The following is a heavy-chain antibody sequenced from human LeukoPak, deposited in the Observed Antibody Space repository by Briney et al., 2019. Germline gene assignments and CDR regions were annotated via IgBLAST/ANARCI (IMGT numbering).Heavy chain of an antibody. CDR2: IYYSGTT. Sequence: SETLSLTCTVSGGSVSSGSYYWTWIRQPPGKGLEWIGYIYYSGTTNYNPSLKSRVTISVDTSKNQFSLKLGSVTAADTAVYYCARVGIAVASPFFDYWGQGTPVTVSS. D-gene: IGHD6-19*01. CDR3: ARVGIAVASPFFDY. CDR1: GGSVSSGSYY. J-gene: IGHJ4*02. V-gene: IGHV4-61*01.